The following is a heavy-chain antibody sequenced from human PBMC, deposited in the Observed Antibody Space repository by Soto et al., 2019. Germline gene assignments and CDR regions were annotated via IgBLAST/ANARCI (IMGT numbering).Heavy chain of an antibody. CDR3: AREASVLIPAAQPSRFDS. Sequence: XSLQVCCEACGYTLTGYGLNWVRQAPGQGLEWVGWISPYSGYTHSAQKFHGRLTLTTDTAASTAYMELRILRSADTALYYCAREASVLIPAAQPSRFDSWRREPWSPSPQ. J-gene: IGHJ4*02. CDR1: GYTLTGYG. D-gene: IGHD2-2*01. CDR2: ISPYSGYT. V-gene: IGHV1-18*01.